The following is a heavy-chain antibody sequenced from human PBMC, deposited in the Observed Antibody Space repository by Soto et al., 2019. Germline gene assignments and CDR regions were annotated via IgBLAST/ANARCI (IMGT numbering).Heavy chain of an antibody. CDR2: IYWDDDK. J-gene: IGHJ1*01. V-gene: IGHV2-5*02. D-gene: IGHD6-13*01. CDR3: ARTGYSSSWLPGKGYFHH. CDR1: GFSLSTSGVG. Sequence: SGPTLVNPTQTLTLTCTFSGFSLSTSGVGVGWIRQPPGKALEWLALIYWDDDKRYSPSLKSRLTITKDTSKNQVVLTMTNMDPVDTATYYCARTGYSSSWLPGKGYFHHWGQGTLVTVSS.